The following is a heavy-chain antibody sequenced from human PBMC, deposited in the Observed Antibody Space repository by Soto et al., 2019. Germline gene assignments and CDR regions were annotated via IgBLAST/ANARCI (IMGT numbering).Heavy chain of an antibody. CDR1: GGSINVNSYY. Sequence: SETLSLTCTVSGGSINVNSYYWGWIRQPPGKGLEWIGSIYYSGSTYYNVSLKSRVTISVDTSKNQFSLRLSSVTAADTAMYFCGSYCTRSTCGEGLYSYGLDVWGRGTTVTVSS. J-gene: IGHJ6*02. CDR3: GSYCTRSTCGEGLYSYGLDV. V-gene: IGHV4-39*01. D-gene: IGHD2-2*01. CDR2: IYYSGST.